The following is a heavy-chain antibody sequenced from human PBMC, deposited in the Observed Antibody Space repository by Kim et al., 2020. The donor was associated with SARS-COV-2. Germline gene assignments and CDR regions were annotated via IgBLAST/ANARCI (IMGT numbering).Heavy chain of an antibody. CDR3: ARDLRGYYGSGSYYSFD. V-gene: IGHV3-48*04. CDR1: GFTFSSYS. Sequence: GGSLRLSCAASGFTFSSYSINWVRQAPGKGLEWVSYISSSGDTIYYADSVKGRFTISRDNAKNSLFLQMNSLRAEDTAVYYCARDLRGYYGSGSYYSFD. J-gene: IGHJ4*01. CDR2: ISSSGDTI. D-gene: IGHD3-10*01.